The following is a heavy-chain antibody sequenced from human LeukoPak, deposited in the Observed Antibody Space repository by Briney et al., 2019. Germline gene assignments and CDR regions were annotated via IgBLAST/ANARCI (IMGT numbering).Heavy chain of an antibody. Sequence: PGGSLRLSCAASGFTFDDYAMHWVRQAPGKGLEWVSGISWNSGSIGYADSVKGRFTISRDNAKNSLYLQMNSLRAEDTASYYCAKDMKGSVPAALDYWGQGTLVTVSS. CDR3: AKDMKGSVPAALDY. CDR2: ISWNSGSI. D-gene: IGHD2-2*01. CDR1: GFTFDDYA. J-gene: IGHJ4*02. V-gene: IGHV3-9*01.